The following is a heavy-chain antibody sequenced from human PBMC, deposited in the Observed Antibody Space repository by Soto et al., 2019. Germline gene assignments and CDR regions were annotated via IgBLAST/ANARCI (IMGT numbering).Heavy chain of an antibody. V-gene: IGHV1-8*01. CDR2: MNPHSGDT. CDR1: GYTFVNYE. Sequence: GASVKGSCKASGYTFVNYEINWVRQATGQGLEWLGWMNPHSGDTFYAQNFQGRVTMTRNTSITTAYMELNSLKSEDTAVYYCESQQALDYRGQGSLVTVSS. J-gene: IGHJ4*02. CDR3: ESQQALDY.